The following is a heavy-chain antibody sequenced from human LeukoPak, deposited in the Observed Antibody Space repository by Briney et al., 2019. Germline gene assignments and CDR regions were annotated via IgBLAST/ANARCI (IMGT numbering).Heavy chain of an antibody. CDR3: ARFVDTMVRGINWFDP. J-gene: IGHJ5*02. CDR2: INHSGST. V-gene: IGHV4-34*01. CDR1: GGSFSGYY. D-gene: IGHD3-10*01. Sequence: SETLSLTCAVYGGSFSGYYWSWIRQPPGKGLEWIGEINHSGSTNYNPSLKSRVTISVDTSKNQFSLKLSSVTAADTAVYYCARFVDTMVRGINWFDPWGQGTLVTVSS.